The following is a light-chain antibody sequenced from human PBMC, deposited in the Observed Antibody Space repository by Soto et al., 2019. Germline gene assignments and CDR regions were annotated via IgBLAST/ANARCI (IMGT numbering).Light chain of an antibody. V-gene: IGKV1-5*01. CDR3: QQYNTLSGT. CDR2: DAS. Sequence: DIQMTQSPSTLSASVGDRVTITCRASQTITTWLAWYQQKPGKAPKLLIYDASTLESGVPSRFSGSGFGTEFSLTSSSLQPDDFASYYCQQYNTLSGTFGQGTKVEIK. J-gene: IGKJ1*01. CDR1: QTITTW.